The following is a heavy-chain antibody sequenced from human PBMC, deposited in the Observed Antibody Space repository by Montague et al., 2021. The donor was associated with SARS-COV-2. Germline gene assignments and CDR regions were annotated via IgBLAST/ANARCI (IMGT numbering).Heavy chain of an antibody. J-gene: IGHJ1*01. D-gene: IGHD6-13*01. CDR1: GDSVSSDTAA. CDR3: ARDDDYVGTWYSFLQN. CDR2: TFYRSQWHT. V-gene: IGHV6-1*01. Sequence: CAISGDSVSSDTAAWHWIRQSPSRGLEWLGRTFYRSQWHTDSAASVRSRISFSGDISKNQFSLHLNSVTPEDTAIYYCARDDDYVGTWYSFLQNWGQGTLFIVSS.